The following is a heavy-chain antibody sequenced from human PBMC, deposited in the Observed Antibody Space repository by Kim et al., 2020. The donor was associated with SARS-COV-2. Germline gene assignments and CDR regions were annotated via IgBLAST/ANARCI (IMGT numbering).Heavy chain of an antibody. Sequence: PGNSDTGYSPSLQGQVTSSAGKSISTAYLQWSSLKASDTAMYYCARLDYWGQGTLVTVSS. V-gene: IGHV5-51*01. CDR3: ARLDY. CDR2: PGNSDT. J-gene: IGHJ4*02.